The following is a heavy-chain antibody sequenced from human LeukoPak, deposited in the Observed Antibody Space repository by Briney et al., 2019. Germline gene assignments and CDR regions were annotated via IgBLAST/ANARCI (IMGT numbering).Heavy chain of an antibody. CDR2: MNPNSGNT. CDR1: GYTFTSYD. V-gene: IGHV1-8*01. D-gene: IGHD6-19*01. CDR3: AKPTGYSSGWYPRQYYFDY. Sequence: ASVKVSCKASGYTFTSYDINWVRQATGQGLEWMGWMNPNSGNTGYAQKFQGRVTMTRNTSISTAYMELSSLRSEDTAVYYCAKPTGYSSGWYPRQYYFDYWGQGTLVTVSS. J-gene: IGHJ4*02.